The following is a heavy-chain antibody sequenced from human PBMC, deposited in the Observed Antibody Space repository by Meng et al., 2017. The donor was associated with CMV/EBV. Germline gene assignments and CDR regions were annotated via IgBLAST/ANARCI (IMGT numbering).Heavy chain of an antibody. CDR2: ISSSSYI. CDR1: GFTFSSYS. CDR3: ARDVYYYDSSGYYIDY. V-gene: IGHV3-21*01. D-gene: IGHD3-22*01. Sequence: GESLKISCAASGFTFSSYSMNWVRQAPGKGLEWVSSISSSSYIYYADSVKGRFTISRDNAKNSLYLQMNSLRAEDTAVYYYARDVYYYDSSGYYIDYWGQGTLVTVSS. J-gene: IGHJ4*02.